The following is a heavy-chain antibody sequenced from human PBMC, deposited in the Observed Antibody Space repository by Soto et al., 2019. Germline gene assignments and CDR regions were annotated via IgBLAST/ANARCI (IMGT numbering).Heavy chain of an antibody. CDR2: ISGYNGDT. V-gene: IGHV1-18*01. D-gene: IGHD2-8*01. Sequence: QGQLVQSGPEAKKPGASVKVSCKASGYTFSRYGISWVRQAPGQGLEWMGWISGYNGDTKYEQKVQGRVTITIDTSTYTAYMELRSLTSDDTAIYYCAKNGQPPYYYYGMDVWGQGTTVTVSS. CDR3: AKNGQPPYYYYGMDV. CDR1: GYTFSRYG. J-gene: IGHJ6*02.